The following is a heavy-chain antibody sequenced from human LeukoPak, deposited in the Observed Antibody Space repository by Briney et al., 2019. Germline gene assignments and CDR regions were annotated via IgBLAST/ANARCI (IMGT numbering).Heavy chain of an antibody. J-gene: IGHJ4*02. CDR3: AREYYDFWSGYYNDY. Sequence: GGSLRLSCAASGFIFSSYWMSWVRQAPGKGLEWVANIKQDGSEKYYVDSVKGRFTISRDNAKNSLYLQMNSLRAEDTAVYYCAREYYDFWSGYYNDYWGQGTLVTVSS. D-gene: IGHD3-3*01. CDR2: IKQDGSEK. CDR1: GFIFSSYW. V-gene: IGHV3-7*01.